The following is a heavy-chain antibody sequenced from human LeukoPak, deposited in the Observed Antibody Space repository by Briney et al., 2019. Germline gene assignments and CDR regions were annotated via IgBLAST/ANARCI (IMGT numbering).Heavy chain of an antibody. V-gene: IGHV3-21*06. CDR3: ARALIGYYFDY. Sequence: GGSPRLSCAASGFTFSDYYMNWVRQAPGKGLEWVSSVSNSGDYIHYADSVKGRFTISRDNSKNSLYLQMNSLRAEDTAVYYCARALIGYYFDYWGQGTLVTVSS. CDR1: GFTFSDYY. CDR2: VSNSGDYI. J-gene: IGHJ4*02. D-gene: IGHD2-8*01.